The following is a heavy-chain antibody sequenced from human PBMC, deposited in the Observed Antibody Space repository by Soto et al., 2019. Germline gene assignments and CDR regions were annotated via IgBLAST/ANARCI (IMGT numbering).Heavy chain of an antibody. D-gene: IGHD2-15*01. Sequence: GASVKVSCKASGGTFSSYAISWVRQAPGQGLEWMGGIIPIFGTANYAQKFQGRVTITADESTSTAYMELSSLRSEDTAVYYCAGDCSGGSCYSGELLYYCYYYGMDVWGQGTTVTVSS. V-gene: IGHV1-69*13. J-gene: IGHJ6*02. CDR2: IIPIFGTA. CDR3: AGDCSGGSCYSGELLYYCYYYGMDV. CDR1: GGTFSSYA.